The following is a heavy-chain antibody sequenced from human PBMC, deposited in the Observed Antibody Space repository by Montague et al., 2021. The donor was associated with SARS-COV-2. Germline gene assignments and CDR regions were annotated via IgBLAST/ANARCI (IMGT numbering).Heavy chain of an antibody. J-gene: IGHJ4*02. CDR2: IKSKTDGGTT. Sequence: SLRLSCAASGFTFSNAWMNWVRQAPGKGLEWVGRIKSKTDGGTTDYAAPVKGRFTISRDDSKNTLYLQMNSLKTEDTAVYYCTTDFPHGSTNLGYCSGGSCYPEGYHFDYWGQGTLVTVSS. CDR3: TTDFPHGSTNLGYCSGGSCYPEGYHFDY. CDR1: GFTFSNAW. V-gene: IGHV3-15*01. D-gene: IGHD2-15*01.